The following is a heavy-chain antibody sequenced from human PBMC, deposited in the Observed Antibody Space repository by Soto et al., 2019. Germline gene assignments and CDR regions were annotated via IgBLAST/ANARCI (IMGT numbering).Heavy chain of an antibody. D-gene: IGHD3-3*01. CDR3: ARAGGYDFWSGFGPSKWGVSEYWFDP. V-gene: IGHV4-59*01. CDR1: GGSISSYY. Sequence: PSETLSLTCTVSGGSISSYYWSWIRQPPGKGLEWIGYIYYSGSTNYNPSLKSRVTISVDTSKNQFSLKLSSVTAADTAVYYYARAGGYDFWSGFGPSKWGVSEYWFDPWGQGTLVTVSS. CDR2: IYYSGST. J-gene: IGHJ5*02.